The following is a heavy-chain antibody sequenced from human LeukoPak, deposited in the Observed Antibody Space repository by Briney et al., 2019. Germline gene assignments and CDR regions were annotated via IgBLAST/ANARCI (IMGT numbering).Heavy chain of an antibody. V-gene: IGHV4-30-4*01. J-gene: IGHJ4*02. CDR1: GGSISSGDYY. CDR3: QEEGYSSGYYVSL. D-gene: IGHD3-22*01. Sequence: SETLSLICTVSGGSISSGDYYWSWIRQPPGKGLEWIGYIYYSGGTYYNPSLKSRVTISVDTSKNQFSLKLSSVTAADTAVYYCQEEGYSSGYYVSLWGQGTLVTVSS. CDR2: IYYSGGT.